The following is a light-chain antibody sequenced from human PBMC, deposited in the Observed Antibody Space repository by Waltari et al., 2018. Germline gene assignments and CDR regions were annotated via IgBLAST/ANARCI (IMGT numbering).Light chain of an antibody. Sequence: QSALTQPASVSGSPGQSITISCTGTSSDVGGYKYVSWYQHHPGKAPQLLIYAVNTRPSWVSTRCSGSQSGTMASRTLSALQPEDEADSYCSSYTSSSTLVFGGGTKLTVL. CDR3: SSYTSSSTLV. J-gene: IGLJ2*01. CDR2: AVN. CDR1: SSDVGGYKY. V-gene: IGLV2-14*01.